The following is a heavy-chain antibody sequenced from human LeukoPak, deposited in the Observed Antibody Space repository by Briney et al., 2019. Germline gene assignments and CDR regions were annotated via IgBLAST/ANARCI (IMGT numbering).Heavy chain of an antibody. CDR1: GGSISSYY. J-gene: IGHJ4*02. D-gene: IGHD3-3*01. Sequence: SETLPLTCTVSGGSISSYYWSWIRQPPGKGLEWIGYIYYSGSTNYNPSLKSRVTISVDTSKNQFSLKLSSVTAADTAVYYCARDRYYDFWSGSFGYWGQGTLVTVSS. V-gene: IGHV4-59*01. CDR2: IYYSGST. CDR3: ARDRYYDFWSGSFGY.